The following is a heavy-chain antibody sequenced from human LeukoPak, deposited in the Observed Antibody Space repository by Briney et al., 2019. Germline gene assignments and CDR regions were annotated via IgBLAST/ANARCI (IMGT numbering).Heavy chain of an antibody. CDR3: ARGYYDNDNYPDY. J-gene: IGHJ4*02. CDR1: GGSISSGGYY. Sequence: SQTLSLTCTVSGGSISSGGYYWSWIRQHPGKDLEWIGYIYYSGSTYYNPSLKSRVTISVDTSKNQFSLKLSSVTAADTAVYYCARGYYDNDNYPDYWGQGTLVTVSS. D-gene: IGHD3-22*01. V-gene: IGHV4-31*03. CDR2: IYYSGST.